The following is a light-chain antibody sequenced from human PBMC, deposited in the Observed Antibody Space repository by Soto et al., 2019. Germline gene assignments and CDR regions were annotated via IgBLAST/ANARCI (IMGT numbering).Light chain of an antibody. V-gene: IGLV4-60*02. J-gene: IGLJ2*01. CDR2: LEGSGTY. Sequence: QTVVTQSSASSASLGSSVRLTCTLSSGHSSYIIAWHQQQPGKAPRYLMKLEGSGTYNKGSGVPDRFSGSSSGADRYLTISNLKLEDEADYHCETWYCNSQVFGGGTKLTVL. CDR1: SGHSSYI. CDR3: ETWYCNSQV.